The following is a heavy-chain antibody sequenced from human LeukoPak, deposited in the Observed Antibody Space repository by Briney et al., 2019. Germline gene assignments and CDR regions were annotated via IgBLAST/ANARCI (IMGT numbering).Heavy chain of an antibody. V-gene: IGHV3-20*04. Sequence: GGSLRLSRASSVFTHRQYDMSGVRQPRAKGLEWVSGINWKGGMTGYAESGKGRFTISRDNAKNSLYLQMNSLRAEDTALYYCARDYDSSGYSDAFDIWGQGTMGTVS. CDR2: INWKGGMT. D-gene: IGHD3-22*01. CDR3: ARDYDSSGYSDAFDI. J-gene: IGHJ3*02. CDR1: VFTHRQYD.